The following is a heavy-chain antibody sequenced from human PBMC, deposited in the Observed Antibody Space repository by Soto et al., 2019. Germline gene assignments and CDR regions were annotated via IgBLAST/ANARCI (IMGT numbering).Heavy chain of an antibody. CDR2: IYYSGST. CDR3: ASNSYGYIFYDH. V-gene: IGHV4-4*02. D-gene: IGHD5-18*01. CDR1: GDSISSTRW. J-gene: IGHJ4*02. Sequence: SETLSLTCTVSGDSISSTRWWSWVRQPPGKGLEWIGYIYYSGSTNYNPSLKSRVTISVDTSKNQFSLKLSSVTAADTAVYYCASNSYGYIFYDHWGQGTLVTVSS.